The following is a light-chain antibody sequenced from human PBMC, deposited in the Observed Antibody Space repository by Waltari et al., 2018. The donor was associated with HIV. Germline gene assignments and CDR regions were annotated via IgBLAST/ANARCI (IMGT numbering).Light chain of an antibody. CDR2: INDDGSH. Sequence: QLVLTQSPSASASLGASVKLTCTLSSGHSNYAIAWHRQRPEKGPRYLMKINDDGSHAKGDGIPDRFSGSRSGAERYLTISSLQSEDEADYYCQTWASGVVVFGGGTKLTVL. J-gene: IGLJ2*01. V-gene: IGLV4-69*01. CDR3: QTWASGVVV. CDR1: SGHSNYA.